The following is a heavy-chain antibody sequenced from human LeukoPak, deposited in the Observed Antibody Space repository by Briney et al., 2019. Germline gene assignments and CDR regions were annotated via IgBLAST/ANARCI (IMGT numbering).Heavy chain of an antibody. Sequence: GGSLRLSCAASGFTFSSYGVHWVRQAPGKGLEWVAVISYDGSNKYYADSVKGRFTISRDNSKNTLYLQMNSLRAEDTAVYYCAKEDSSGWYRGANWFDPWGQGTLVTVSS. CDR2: ISYDGSNK. D-gene: IGHD6-19*01. J-gene: IGHJ5*02. CDR3: AKEDSSGWYRGANWFDP. V-gene: IGHV3-30*18. CDR1: GFTFSSYG.